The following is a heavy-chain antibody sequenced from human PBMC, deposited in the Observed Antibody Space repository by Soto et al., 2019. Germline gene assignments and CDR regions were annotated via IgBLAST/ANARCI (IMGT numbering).Heavy chain of an antibody. CDR3: ARNVPPDY. J-gene: IGHJ4*02. V-gene: IGHV3-11*01. CDR1: GFTFSDYY. Sequence: QVHLVESGGGLVKPGGSLRLSCAASGFTFSDYYMNWIRRALGKGLEWVSYISNNGSAIYHADFVKGRFSISRDNAKNSLYLQMNSLRAEDTAVYYCARNVPPDYWGQGTLVTVSS. CDR2: ISNNGSAI.